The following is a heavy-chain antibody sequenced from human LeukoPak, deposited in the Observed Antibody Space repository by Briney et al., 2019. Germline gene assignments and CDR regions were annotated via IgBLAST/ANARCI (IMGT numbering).Heavy chain of an antibody. J-gene: IGHJ3*02. V-gene: IGHV3-23*01. CDR1: GFTFINYA. Sequence: GGSLRLSYAASGFTFINYAMSWVRQAPGKGLEWVSGISGPGGSTYYADSVKGRFTISRDNSKNTLYLQMNSLRAEDTAVYYCARDSRQDYYDSSGYLWFAFDIWGQGTMVTVSS. CDR2: ISGPGGST. D-gene: IGHD3-22*01. CDR3: ARDSRQDYYDSSGYLWFAFDI.